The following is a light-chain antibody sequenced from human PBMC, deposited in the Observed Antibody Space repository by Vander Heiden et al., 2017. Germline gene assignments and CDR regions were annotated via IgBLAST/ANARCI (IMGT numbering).Light chain of an antibody. Sequence: DIQMTQSPSTLSASVGDRVTITCRASQSINRWLAWYQQRPGKAPQLLIYTASNLQSGVPSRFSGSGSGTEFTLTISSLLPDDVATYYCLQYNSYPGTFGQGTKVEIK. CDR2: TAS. J-gene: IGKJ1*01. CDR1: QSINRW. V-gene: IGKV1-5*03. CDR3: LQYNSYPGT.